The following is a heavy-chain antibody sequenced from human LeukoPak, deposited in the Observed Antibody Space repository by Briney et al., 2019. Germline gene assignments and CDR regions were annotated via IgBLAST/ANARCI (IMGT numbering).Heavy chain of an antibody. V-gene: IGHV4-39*07. Sequence: SETLSLTCTVSGGSISSSSYYWAWIRQPPGKGLEWIGSIYYTGSTYYNPSLKSRVTISVDTSKNQFSLKLSSVTAADTAVYYCARLKRAARITMVRGMNWFDPWGQGTLVTVSS. J-gene: IGHJ5*02. CDR3: ARLKRAARITMVRGMNWFDP. D-gene: IGHD3-10*01. CDR1: GGSISSSSYY. CDR2: IYYTGST.